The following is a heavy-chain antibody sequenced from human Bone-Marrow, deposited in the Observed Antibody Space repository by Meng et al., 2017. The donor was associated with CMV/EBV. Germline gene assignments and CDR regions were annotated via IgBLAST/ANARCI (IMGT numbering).Heavy chain of an antibody. D-gene: IGHD1-26*01. CDR2: ISYDGSNK. Sequence: GGSLRLSCAASGFTFSDYYMSWIRQAPGKGLEWVAVISYDGSNKYYADSVKGRFTISRDNSKNTLYLQMNSLRAEDTAVYYCAGELPNFDYWGQGTLVTVSS. CDR3: AGELPNFDY. J-gene: IGHJ4*02. CDR1: GFTFSDYY. V-gene: IGHV3-30-3*01.